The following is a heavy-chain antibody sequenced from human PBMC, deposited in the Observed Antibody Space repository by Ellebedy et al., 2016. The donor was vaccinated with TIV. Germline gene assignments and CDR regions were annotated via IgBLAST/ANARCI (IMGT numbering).Heavy chain of an antibody. Sequence: SETLSLXXAVSGGSISSGTYSWTWIRQPPGKALEWIGYIFPSGTTYYNPSLKSRVTISVDRSKNQFSLKLSSVTAADTAVYYCAGRGGGGGFDIWGQGTMVTVSS. D-gene: IGHD2-15*01. CDR2: IFPSGTT. CDR3: AGRGGGGGFDI. CDR1: GGSISSGTYS. J-gene: IGHJ3*02. V-gene: IGHV4-30-2*01.